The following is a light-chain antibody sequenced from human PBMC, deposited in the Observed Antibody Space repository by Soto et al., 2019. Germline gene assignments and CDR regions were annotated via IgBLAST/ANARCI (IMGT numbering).Light chain of an antibody. CDR2: RNN. J-gene: IGLJ1*01. Sequence: QSLLTQRPSASGTPGQRVTISCSGSSSNIGSNYVYWYQQLPGTAPKLLIYRNNQRPSGVPDRFSGSKSGTSASLAISGLRSEDEADYYCAAWDDSLSVPYVFGTGTKVTVL. V-gene: IGLV1-47*01. CDR1: SSNIGSNY. CDR3: AAWDDSLSVPYV.